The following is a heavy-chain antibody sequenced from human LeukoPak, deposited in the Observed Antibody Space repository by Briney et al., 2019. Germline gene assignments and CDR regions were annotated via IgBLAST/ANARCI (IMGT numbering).Heavy chain of an antibody. CDR3: ASFGSVRAFDY. Sequence: PSETLSLTCTVSGGSISSYYWSWIRQPPGKGLEWIGYTYYSGSTNYNPSLKSRVTISVDTSKNQFSLKLSSVTAADTAVYYCASFGSVRAFDYWGQGTLVTVSS. D-gene: IGHD3-16*01. V-gene: IGHV4-59*08. CDR2: TYYSGST. CDR1: GGSISSYY. J-gene: IGHJ4*02.